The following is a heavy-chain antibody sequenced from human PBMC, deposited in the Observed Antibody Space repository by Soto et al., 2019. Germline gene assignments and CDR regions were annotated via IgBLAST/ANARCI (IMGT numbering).Heavy chain of an antibody. V-gene: IGHV3-74*01. D-gene: IGHD6-6*01. CDR3: VSLVERSDIAFDI. Sequence: GGSLRLSCAASGFSFRRYWMHWVRQASGKGLVWVSRINGDGSSTSYADSVKGRFTTSRDNAKNTLYLQMNSLRAEDTAVYYCVSLVERSDIAFDIWGQGTMVTVSS. CDR2: INGDGSST. J-gene: IGHJ3*02. CDR1: GFSFRRYW.